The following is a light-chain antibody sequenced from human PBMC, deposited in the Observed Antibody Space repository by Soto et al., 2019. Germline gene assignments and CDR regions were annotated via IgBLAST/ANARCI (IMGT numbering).Light chain of an antibody. CDR3: QQRSNWPFT. V-gene: IGKV3-11*01. CDR2: DAS. J-gene: IGKJ3*01. Sequence: EIVLTQSPATLSLSPGERATLSCRASQSVSSYLAWFQQKPGQAPRLLIYDASNRATGIPARFSGSGSGTDFTLTISSLEPEDFVLYYCQQRSNWPFTFGPGTKLDI. CDR1: QSVSSY.